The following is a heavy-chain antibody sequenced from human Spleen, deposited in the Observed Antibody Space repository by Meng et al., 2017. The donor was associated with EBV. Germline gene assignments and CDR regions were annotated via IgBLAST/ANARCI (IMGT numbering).Heavy chain of an antibody. CDR3: ARGPKDYIWGDYYFDY. D-gene: IGHD3-16*01. Sequence: GELVESGGGMVNAGGSLRLSCVALGFTFSSYAMNWVRQAPGKGLEWVSTITSTSSHKYHADSVMGRFIISRDNSNNTLYMQMNSLRVEDTAVYYCARGPKDYIWGDYYFDYWGQGTLVTVSS. CDR2: ITSTSSHK. CDR1: GFTFSSYA. J-gene: IGHJ4*02. V-gene: IGHV3-21*01.